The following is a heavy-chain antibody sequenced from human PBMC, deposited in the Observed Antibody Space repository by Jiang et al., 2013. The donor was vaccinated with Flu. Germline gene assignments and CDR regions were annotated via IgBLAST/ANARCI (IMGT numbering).Heavy chain of an antibody. CDR2: IYYSGAP. D-gene: IGHD3-22*01. Sequence: IYYSGAPTKPPPSKSRVTISVDTSKNQFSLKLSSVTAADTAVYYCAGSGYLQYYFDYWGQGTLVTVSS. J-gene: IGHJ4*02. CDR3: AGSGYLQYYFDY. V-gene: IGHV4-59*01.